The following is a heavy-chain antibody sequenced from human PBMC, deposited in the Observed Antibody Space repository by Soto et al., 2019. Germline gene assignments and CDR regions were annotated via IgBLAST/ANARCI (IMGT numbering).Heavy chain of an antibody. V-gene: IGHV4-59*01. Sequence: PSXTLXXTXXXXGXXXSSSCWSWIRQPPGKGLEWIGYIFHSGTTNYNPALKSRVTISVDTSKNQFSLNLSSLTTADTAVYFCARGGNRYSSTSSGVGGFDYWGQGTLVTVSS. CDR3: ARGGNRYSSTSSGVGGFDY. CDR2: IFHSGTT. J-gene: IGHJ4*02. CDR1: GXXXSSSC. D-gene: IGHD6-6*01.